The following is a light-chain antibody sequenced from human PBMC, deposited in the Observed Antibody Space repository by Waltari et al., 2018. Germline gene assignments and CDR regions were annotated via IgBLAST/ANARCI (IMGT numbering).Light chain of an antibody. V-gene: IGKV1-16*01. J-gene: IGKJ3*01. Sequence: IQMTHSPSSLSASVGYRVTITCRASQGINVYLAWFQQKAGRAPKSLIKGASSLQSGVPSRFSGSGSGTDFTLTISSLQPEDSGTYYCQHYSNYPFTFGPGTKVDIK. CDR2: GAS. CDR1: QGINVY. CDR3: QHYSNYPFT.